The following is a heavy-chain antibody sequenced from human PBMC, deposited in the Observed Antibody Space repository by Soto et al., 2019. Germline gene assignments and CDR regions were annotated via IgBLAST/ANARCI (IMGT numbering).Heavy chain of an antibody. J-gene: IGHJ5*02. CDR1: GYTFTSYA. V-gene: IGHV1-3*01. CDR2: INAGNGNT. D-gene: IGHD6-19*01. Sequence: GASVKVSCKASGYTFTSYAMHWVRQAPGQRLEWMGWINAGNGNTKYSQKFQGRVTITRDTSASTAYMELSSLRSEDTAVYYCGREEGWPDEYDWFDPWGQGTLVTVSS. CDR3: GREEGWPDEYDWFDP.